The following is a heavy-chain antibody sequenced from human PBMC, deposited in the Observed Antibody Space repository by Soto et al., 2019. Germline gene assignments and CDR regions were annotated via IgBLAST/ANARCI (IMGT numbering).Heavy chain of an antibody. Sequence: EVQLVESGGGLVQPGGSLRLSCAASGFTVSSNYMSWVRQAPGKGLEWVSVIFTGGDTYSADSVKGRFTMSRDSSKTTLYLQMNSLRAEDTAVYYCAKELQDRSGSPMYYFDYWGPGTLVTGSS. D-gene: IGHD3-22*01. CDR3: AKELQDRSGSPMYYFDY. CDR1: GFTVSSNY. J-gene: IGHJ4*02. V-gene: IGHV3-53*01. CDR2: IFTGGDT.